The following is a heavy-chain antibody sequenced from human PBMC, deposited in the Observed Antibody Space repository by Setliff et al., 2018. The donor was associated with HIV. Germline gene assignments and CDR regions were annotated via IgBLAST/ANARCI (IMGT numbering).Heavy chain of an antibody. CDR2: ISPYNGIT. CDR3: ARGMGYVGYDWGLPWAPLDS. Sequence: ASVKVSCKASGYSFTSHGLHWVRQAPGQGLEWVGWISPYNGITNYAQNLQGRVTIITDTSTSTAYMELRSLTSDDTAVYFCARGMGYVGYDWGLPWAPLDSWGQGTLVTVS. J-gene: IGHJ4*02. V-gene: IGHV1-18*01. CDR1: GYSFTSHG. D-gene: IGHD5-12*01.